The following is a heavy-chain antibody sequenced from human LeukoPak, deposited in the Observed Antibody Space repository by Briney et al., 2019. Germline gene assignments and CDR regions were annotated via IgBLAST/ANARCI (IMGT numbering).Heavy chain of an antibody. J-gene: IGHJ3*02. Sequence: NASETLSLTCTVSGGSINNYYWSWIRQPAGKGLEWIGRIYTRGSTNYNPSLKSRVTMSVDTSKNQFSPKLSSVTAADTAVYYCARGRYCSADICSGGDAFDIWGQGTMVSVSS. D-gene: IGHD2-15*01. CDR1: GGSINNYY. V-gene: IGHV4-4*07. CDR3: ARGRYCSADICSGGDAFDI. CDR2: IYTRGST.